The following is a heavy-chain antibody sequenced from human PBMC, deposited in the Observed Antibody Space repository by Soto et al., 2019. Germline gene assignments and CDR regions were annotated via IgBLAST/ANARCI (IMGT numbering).Heavy chain of an antibody. CDR2: ISYDGSNK. CDR1: GFTFSSYG. V-gene: IGHV3-30*18. D-gene: IGHD5-12*01. CDR3: AKVATAYYFDY. J-gene: IGHJ4*02. Sequence: QPGGSLRLSCAASGFTFSSYGMHWVRQAPGKGLEWVAVISYDGSNKYYADSVKGRFTISRDNSKNTLYLQMNSLRAEDTAVYYCAKVATAYYFDYWGQGTLVTVSS.